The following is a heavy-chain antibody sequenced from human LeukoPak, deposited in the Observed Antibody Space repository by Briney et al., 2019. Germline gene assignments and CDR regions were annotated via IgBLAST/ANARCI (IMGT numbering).Heavy chain of an antibody. J-gene: IGHJ4*02. D-gene: IGHD6-13*01. CDR2: INHSGST. CDR3: ARGQYSSSCPFDY. V-gene: IGHV4-34*01. CDR1: GGSFSGYY. Sequence: PSETLSLTCAVYGGSFSGYYWSWIRQPPREGLEWIGEINHSGSTNYNPSLKSRVTISVDTSKNQFSLKLSSVTAADTAVYYCARGQYSSSCPFDYWGQGTLVTVSS.